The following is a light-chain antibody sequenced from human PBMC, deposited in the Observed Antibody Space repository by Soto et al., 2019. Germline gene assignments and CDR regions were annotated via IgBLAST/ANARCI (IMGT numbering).Light chain of an antibody. CDR1: QIISTY. Sequence: DIQMTQSPYSLSASVGDRVAITCRSSQIISTYLNWYQQRPGKAPKLLISAASTLQSGVPSRFSGSGSGTDFTLTISSLQPEDFATYYCHQSYSIPLTFGGGTKVEIK. J-gene: IGKJ4*01. CDR3: HQSYSIPLT. V-gene: IGKV1-39*01. CDR2: AAS.